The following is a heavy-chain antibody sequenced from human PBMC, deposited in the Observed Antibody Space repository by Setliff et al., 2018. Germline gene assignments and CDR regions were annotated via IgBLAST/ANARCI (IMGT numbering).Heavy chain of an antibody. CDR1: GSSISSGYY. D-gene: IGHD2-15*01. CDR2: IYHSGST. V-gene: IGHV4-38-2*01. J-gene: IGHJ5*02. CDR3: ARLYIVVVVAATPAWFDP. Sequence: SETLSLTCAVSGSSISSGYYWGWIRQPPGKGLEWIGSIYHSGSTYYNPSLKSRVTISVDTSKNQFSLKLSSVTAADTAVYYCARLYIVVVVAATPAWFDPWGQGTQVTVSS.